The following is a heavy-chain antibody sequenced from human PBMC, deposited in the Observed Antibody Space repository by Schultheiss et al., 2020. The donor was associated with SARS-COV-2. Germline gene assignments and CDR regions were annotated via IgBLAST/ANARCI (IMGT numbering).Heavy chain of an antibody. D-gene: IGHD3-9*01. CDR3: AGRNDKENTYYDILTGYFVFDL. J-gene: IGHJ2*01. CDR1: GGSISSGGYY. Sequence: SETLSLTCTVSGGSISSGGYYWSWIRQPPGKGLEWIGYIYYSGSTYYNPSLKSRVTISVDTSKNQFSLKLSSVTAADTAVYYCAGRNDKENTYYDILTGYFVFDLWGRGTLVTVSS. CDR2: IYYSGST. V-gene: IGHV4-61*08.